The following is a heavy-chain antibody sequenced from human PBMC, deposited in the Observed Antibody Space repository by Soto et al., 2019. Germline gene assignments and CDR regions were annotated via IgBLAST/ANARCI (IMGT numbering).Heavy chain of an antibody. D-gene: IGHD2-2*01. V-gene: IGHV3-30-3*02. CDR3: AKEIYCSSTSCSAFDY. CDR2: ISYDGTNK. CDR1: GFTFMTYP. J-gene: IGHJ4*02. Sequence: GGSLRLSCATSGFTFMTYPMHWVRQAPGKGLEWVAVISYDGTNKYYADSVKGRFTISRDNSKNTLYLQMNSLRAEDTAVYYCAKEIYCSSTSCSAFDYWGQGTLVTVSS.